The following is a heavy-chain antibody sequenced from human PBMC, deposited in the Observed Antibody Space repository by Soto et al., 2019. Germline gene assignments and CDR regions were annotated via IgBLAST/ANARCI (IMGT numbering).Heavy chain of an antibody. V-gene: IGHV3-23*01. Sequence: EVQLLESGGDLVQPGESLRVYCAASGFSFGNYAMSWVRQAPGKGLEWVSSISGSGGSPYYADSVKGRFTIARDNAKNTLSLQMNSLRVDDTALYYCARAPASSLTASRPFDYWGQGTLVTVSS. J-gene: IGHJ4*02. CDR2: ISGSGGSP. CDR1: GFSFGNYA. CDR3: ARAPASSLTASRPFDY. D-gene: IGHD5-18*01.